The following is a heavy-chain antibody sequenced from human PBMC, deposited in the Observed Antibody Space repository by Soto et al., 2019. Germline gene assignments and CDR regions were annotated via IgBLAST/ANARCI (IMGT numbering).Heavy chain of an antibody. V-gene: IGHV3-23*01. D-gene: IGHD3-10*02. Sequence: GGSLRLSCAASRLNVGNFLMYWVRQTPGKGLGWVSVISSICDSTHYADPVTGRVTVSRDNSNNMLYLLMNSTRAEDTAVYYCCSEHFDNWGQGTLVTASS. CDR2: ISSICDST. CDR3: CSEHFDN. J-gene: IGHJ4*01. CDR1: RLNVGNFL.